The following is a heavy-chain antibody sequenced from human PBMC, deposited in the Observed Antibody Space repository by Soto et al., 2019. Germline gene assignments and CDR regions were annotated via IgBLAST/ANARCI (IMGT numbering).Heavy chain of an antibody. J-gene: IGHJ6*02. V-gene: IGHV4-39*01. D-gene: IGHD2-21*02. Sequence: QVQLQESGPGLVKPSETLSLTCTVSGASISSDNYYWGCIRQPPGKGLEWIGNIYYSRKTYYNPSIKGRFTLYVETSKNQFSLRVSSVAAADTTIEFCAGLNTSQRDCECYYFYDLDVWGHGTTVTVSS. CDR3: AGLNTSQRDCECYYFYDLDV. CDR2: IYYSRKT. CDR1: GASISSDNYY.